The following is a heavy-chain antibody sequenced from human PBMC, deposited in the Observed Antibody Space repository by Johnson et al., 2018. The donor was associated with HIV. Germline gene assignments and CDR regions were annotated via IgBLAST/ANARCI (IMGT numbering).Heavy chain of an antibody. CDR1: GFIFSSYA. J-gene: IGHJ3*02. Sequence: QVQLVESGGGVVQPGRSLRLSCAASGFIFSSYAMHWVRQAPGKGLEWVTLISYDGSNKYYGDSVKGRFTISRDNSKNTLYLQMNSLRAEDTAVYYCTTWTYYGAFDIWGQGTMVTVSS. CDR2: ISYDGSNK. V-gene: IGHV3-30*14. CDR3: TTWTYYGAFDI. D-gene: IGHD1-26*01.